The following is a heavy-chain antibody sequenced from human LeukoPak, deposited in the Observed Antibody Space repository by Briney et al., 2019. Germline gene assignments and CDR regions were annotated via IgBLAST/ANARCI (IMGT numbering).Heavy chain of an antibody. V-gene: IGHV4-30-4*01. J-gene: IGHJ4*02. CDR3: ARVVGFGELLRFDY. D-gene: IGHD3-10*01. CDR2: IYYSGST. Sequence: SETLSLTCTVSGGSISSGDYYWSWIRQPPGKGLEWIGYIYYSGSTYYNPSLKSRVTISVGTSKNQFSLKLSSVTAADTAVYYCARVVGFGELLRFDYWGQGTLVTVSS. CDR1: GGSISSGDYY.